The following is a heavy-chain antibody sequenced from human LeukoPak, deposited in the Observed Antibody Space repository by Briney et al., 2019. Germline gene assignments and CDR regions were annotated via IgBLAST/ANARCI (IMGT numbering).Heavy chain of an antibody. CDR2: IKQDGSEK. Sequence: EAGGSLRLSCAASGFTFSNYWTGWVRQAPGKGLERVANIKQDGSEKYYVDSVKGRFTISRDNAKKSLYLQMNSLRAEDTAVYYCARDKSVGATPFDYWGQGTLVTVSS. J-gene: IGHJ4*02. D-gene: IGHD1-26*01. CDR3: ARDKSVGATPFDY. V-gene: IGHV3-7*05. CDR1: GFTFSNYW.